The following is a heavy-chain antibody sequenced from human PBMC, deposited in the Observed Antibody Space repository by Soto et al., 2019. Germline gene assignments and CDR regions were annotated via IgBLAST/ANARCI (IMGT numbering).Heavy chain of an antibody. J-gene: IGHJ4*02. CDR3: ARALDFWSAYFDY. V-gene: IGHV3-66*02. CDR2: IESGDKT. CDR1: GFSVTTYA. Sequence: GGSLRLSCAATGFSVTTYAMSWVRQAPGKGPQRVSGIESGDKTYYADSVTGRFTISRDNSKNTLYLRMNSLRTEDTAVYYCARALDFWSAYFDYWGQGSLVTVSS. D-gene: IGHD3-3*01.